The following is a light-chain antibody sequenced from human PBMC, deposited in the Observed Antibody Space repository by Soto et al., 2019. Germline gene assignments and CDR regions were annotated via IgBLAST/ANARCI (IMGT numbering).Light chain of an antibody. J-gene: IGLJ2*01. CDR2: EDY. V-gene: IGLV2-23*01. Sequence: QSALTQPASVSGSPGQSITISCTGTSSDIGSYDRVSWYQWHPGKAPKLIIYEDYRRPSQISNRFSGSKSGNTASLTISGLLAEDEADYYCCSYAGSNIFAVFGGGTKVTVL. CDR1: SSDIGSYDR. CDR3: CSYAGSNIFAV.